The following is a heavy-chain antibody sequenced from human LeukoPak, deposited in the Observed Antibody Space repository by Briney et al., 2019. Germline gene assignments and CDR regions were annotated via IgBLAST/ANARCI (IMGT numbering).Heavy chain of an antibody. J-gene: IGHJ4*02. CDR2: ISRRGGST. D-gene: IGHD3-10*01. V-gene: IGHV3-23*01. CDR1: GITLTNYA. CDR3: AERGIVIRGILVIGYHQEAYHYDY. Sequence: PGGSLRLSCAVSGITLTNYAMTWVRQAPGKGLEWVSDISRRGGSTNYADSVKGRFTISRDTSKNMLYLQMTSLRAEDTAVYFWAERGIVIRGILVIGYHQEAYHYDYWGQGVLVTVSS.